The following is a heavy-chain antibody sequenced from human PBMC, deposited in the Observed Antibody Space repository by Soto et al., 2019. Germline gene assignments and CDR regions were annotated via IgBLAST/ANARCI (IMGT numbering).Heavy chain of an antibody. CDR3: ARAHQWLEDY. J-gene: IGHJ4*02. CDR1: GGSFSGYY. D-gene: IGHD6-19*01. Sequence: SETLSLTCAVYGGSFSGYYWSWIRQPPGKGLEWIGEINHSGSTNYNPSLKSRVTISVDTSKNQFSLKLSSVTAADTAVYYCARAHQWLEDYWGQGTLVTVSS. CDR2: INHSGST. V-gene: IGHV4-34*01.